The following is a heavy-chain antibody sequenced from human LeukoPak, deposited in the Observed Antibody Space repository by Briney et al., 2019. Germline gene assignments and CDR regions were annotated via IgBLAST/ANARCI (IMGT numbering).Heavy chain of an antibody. CDR3: ARSVTMVRGVIVDYYYYGMDV. CDR2: ISAYNGNT. V-gene: IGHV1-18*01. Sequence: ASVKVSCKASGYTFTSYGISWVRQAPGQGLEWMGWISAYNGNTNYAQKLQGRVTMTTGTSTSTAYMELRSLRSDDTAVYYCARSVTMVRGVIVDYYYYGMDVWGQGTTVTVSS. D-gene: IGHD3-10*01. J-gene: IGHJ6*02. CDR1: GYTFTSYG.